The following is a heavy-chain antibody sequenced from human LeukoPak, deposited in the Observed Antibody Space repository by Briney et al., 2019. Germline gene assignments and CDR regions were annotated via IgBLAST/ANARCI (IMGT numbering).Heavy chain of an antibody. CDR3: ARSVVAATWWFDP. V-gene: IGHV4-59*01. CDR1: GGSISSYY. D-gene: IGHD2-15*01. Sequence: SETLSLTCTVSGGSISSYYWSWIRQPPGKVLEWIGYIYYSGSTNYNPSLKSRVTISVDTSKNQFSLKLSSVTAADTAVYYCARSVVAATWWFDPWGQGTLVTVSS. J-gene: IGHJ5*02. CDR2: IYYSGST.